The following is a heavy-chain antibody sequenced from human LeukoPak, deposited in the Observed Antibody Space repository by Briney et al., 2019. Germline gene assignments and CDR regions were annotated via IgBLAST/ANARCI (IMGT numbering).Heavy chain of an antibody. V-gene: IGHV3-30*04. Sequence: GGSLRLSCAASGFTFSSYAMHWVRQAPGKGLEWVAVISYDGSNKYYAGSVKGRFTISRDNSKDTLYLQMNSLRAEDTAVYYCADLGEYDSSGYYSDYWGQGTLVTVSS. CDR1: GFTFSSYA. CDR2: ISYDGSNK. J-gene: IGHJ4*02. D-gene: IGHD3-22*01. CDR3: ADLGEYDSSGYYSDY.